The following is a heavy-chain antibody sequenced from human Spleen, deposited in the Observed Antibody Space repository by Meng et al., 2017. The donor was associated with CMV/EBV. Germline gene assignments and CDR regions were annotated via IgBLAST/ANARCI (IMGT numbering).Heavy chain of an antibody. CDR2: IYYSGST. Sequence: TVSGGSISSGGYYWNWIRQYPGKGLEWIGYIYYSGSTYYNPSLESRVTMSVDTSENQFSLKLSPVTAADTAVYYCARDRDGYNLVDHWGQGTLVTVSS. V-gene: IGHV4-31*03. CDR1: GGSISSGGYY. D-gene: IGHD5-24*01. CDR3: ARDRDGYNLVDH. J-gene: IGHJ4*02.